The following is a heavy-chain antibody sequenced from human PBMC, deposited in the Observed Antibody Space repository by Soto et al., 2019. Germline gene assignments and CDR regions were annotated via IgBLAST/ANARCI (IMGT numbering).Heavy chain of an antibody. J-gene: IGHJ4*02. D-gene: IGHD5-12*01. V-gene: IGHV1-69*01. CDR2: IIPIFGTA. CDR1: GGTFSRHA. CDR3: ARSDDMVATPPFDY. Sequence: QVQLVQSGAEVRKPGSSVKVSCKASGGTFSRHAISWVRQAPGQGLEWMGGIIPIFGTANHAQKFQGRVTIIADESTSTVYMELRSLRSDDTAVYYCARSDDMVATPPFDYWGQGTLVTVSS.